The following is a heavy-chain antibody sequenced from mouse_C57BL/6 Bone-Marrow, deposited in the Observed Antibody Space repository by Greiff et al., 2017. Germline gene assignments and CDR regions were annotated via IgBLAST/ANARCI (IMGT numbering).Heavy chain of an antibody. CDR1: GFTFSSYA. J-gene: IGHJ3*01. CDR2: ISDGGSYT. CDR3: ARDRGRFAY. V-gene: IGHV5-4*01. Sequence: EVMLVESGGGLVKPGGSLKLSCAASGFTFSSYAMSWVRQTPEKRLEWVATISDGGSYTYYPDNVKGRFTISRDNAKNNLYLQMGHLKSEDTAMYYCARDRGRFAYWGQGTLVTVSA. D-gene: IGHD3-1*01.